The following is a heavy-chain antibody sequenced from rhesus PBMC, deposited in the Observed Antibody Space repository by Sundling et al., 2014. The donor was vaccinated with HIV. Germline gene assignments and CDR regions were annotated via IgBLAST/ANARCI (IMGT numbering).Heavy chain of an antibody. Sequence: QVQLQESGPGLVKPSEPLSLTCAVSSGSFSGYNWGWIRQPPGKGLEWIGNIYGNGGSPEYNPSLKSRVTISKDTSKNQFSLNLTSVTAADTAVYYCARVIFTSSGNYWGQGVLVTVSS. CDR1: SGSFSGYN. V-gene: IGHV4-160*01. CDR2: IYGNGGSP. J-gene: IGHJ4*01. D-gene: IGHD2-27*01. CDR3: ARVIFTSSGNY.